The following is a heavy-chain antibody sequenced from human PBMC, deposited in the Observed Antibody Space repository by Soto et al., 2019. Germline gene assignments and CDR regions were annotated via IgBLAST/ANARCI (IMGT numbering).Heavy chain of an antibody. CDR2: ISSNGGST. V-gene: IGHV3-64D*08. CDR3: VKLSIVGAHSVI. CDR1: GFTFSSYA. D-gene: IGHD1-26*01. J-gene: IGHJ4*02. Sequence: GGSLRLSCSASGFTFSSYAMHWVHQAPGKGLEYVSAISSNGGSTYYADSVKGRFTISRDNSKNTLYLQMSSLRAEDTAVYYCVKLSIVGAHSVIWGQGTLVTVSS.